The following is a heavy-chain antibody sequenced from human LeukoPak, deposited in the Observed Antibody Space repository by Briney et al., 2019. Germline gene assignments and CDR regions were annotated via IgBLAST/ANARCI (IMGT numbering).Heavy chain of an antibody. V-gene: IGHV3-23*01. J-gene: IGHJ4*02. D-gene: IGHD2-15*01. CDR2: ISGSTYRT. Sequence: GGSLRLSCAASGFTFNSYAMSWVRQAPGKGLEWVAGISGSTYRTYYADYVKGRFTISRDNSKNTLYLQMNGLRAEDTAVYYCAKRLLHYFDSWGQGTLVTVSS. CDR1: GFTFNSYA. CDR3: AKRLLHYFDS.